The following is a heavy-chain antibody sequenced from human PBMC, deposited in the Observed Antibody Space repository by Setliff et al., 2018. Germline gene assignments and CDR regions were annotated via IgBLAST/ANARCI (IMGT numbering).Heavy chain of an antibody. CDR1: GFTFDDFG. CDR3: AKDRVPDGKWDFDS. V-gene: IGHV3-20*04. CDR2: INRNGGRI. D-gene: IGHD2-8*01. Sequence: GGSLRLSCAASGFTFDDFGMSWVRQAPGKGLEWVSGINRNGGRISYADSVKGRFTVSRDNAKNSLSLQMTNLRVEDTAIYYCAKDRVPDGKWDFDSSGPGILVTVSS. J-gene: IGHJ4*02.